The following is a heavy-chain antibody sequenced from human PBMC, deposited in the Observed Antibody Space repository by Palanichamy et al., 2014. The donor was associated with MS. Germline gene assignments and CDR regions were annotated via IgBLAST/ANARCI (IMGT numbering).Heavy chain of an antibody. CDR1: GGSISSSNW. Sequence: QVQLQESGPGLVKPSGTLSLTCAVSGGSISSSNWWSWVRQPPGKGLEWIGEIYHSGSTNYNPSLKSRVTISVDKSKNQFSLKLSSVTAADTAVYYCAREPYYYDSSGYPSRYYFDYWGQGTLVTVSS. CDR2: IYHSGST. CDR3: AREPYYYDSSGYPSRYYFDY. D-gene: IGHD3-22*01. J-gene: IGHJ4*02. V-gene: IGHV4-4*02.